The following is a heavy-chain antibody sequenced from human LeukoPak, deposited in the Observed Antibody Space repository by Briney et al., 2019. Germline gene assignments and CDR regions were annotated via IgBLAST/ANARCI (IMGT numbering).Heavy chain of an antibody. D-gene: IGHD3-3*01. CDR2: ITVSGGST. CDR1: GFTFSSYA. CDR3: AKQLGDFWSGFGY. Sequence: GGSLRLSCAASGFTFSSYAMTWVRQAPGKGLEWVSGITVSGGSTYYADSVKGRFTISGDNSKNTLYLQMNSLRAEDTAVYYCAKQLGDFWSGFGYWGQGTLVTVSS. J-gene: IGHJ4*02. V-gene: IGHV3-23*01.